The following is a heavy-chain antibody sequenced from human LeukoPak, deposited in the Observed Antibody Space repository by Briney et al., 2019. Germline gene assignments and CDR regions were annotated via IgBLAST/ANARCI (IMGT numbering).Heavy chain of an antibody. CDR1: GFSFGDYA. V-gene: IGHV4-39*07. Sequence: GSLRLSCTASGFSFGDYAMSWVRQPPGKGLEWIGSIYYSGSTYYNPSLKSRVTISVDTSKNQFSLKLSSVTAADTAVYYCAGGLIAVAGFDYWGQGTLVTVSS. J-gene: IGHJ4*02. D-gene: IGHD6-19*01. CDR3: AGGLIAVAGFDY. CDR2: IYYSGST.